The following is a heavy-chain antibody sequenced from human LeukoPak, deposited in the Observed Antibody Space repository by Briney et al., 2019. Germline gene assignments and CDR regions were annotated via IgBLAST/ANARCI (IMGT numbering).Heavy chain of an antibody. J-gene: IGHJ4*02. V-gene: IGHV3-30*04. D-gene: IGHD1-7*01. CDR2: ISYDGSNK. Sequence: GGSLRLSCAASGFTFSSYAMHWVRQAPGKGLEWVAVISYDGSNKYYADSVKGRFTISRDNSKNTLYLQMNSLRAEDTAVYYCAREVRQLELYYFDYWGQGTLVTVSS. CDR3: AREVRQLELYYFDY. CDR1: GFTFSSYA.